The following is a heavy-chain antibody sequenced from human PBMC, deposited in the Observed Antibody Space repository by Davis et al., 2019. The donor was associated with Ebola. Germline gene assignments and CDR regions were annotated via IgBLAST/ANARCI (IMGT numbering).Heavy chain of an antibody. CDR3: AREGGSYYDSRGYVFDI. D-gene: IGHD3-22*01. CDR2: INPITGGT. J-gene: IGHJ3*02. V-gene: IGHV1-46*01. CDR1: GYRFTSYY. Sequence: ASVKVSCKASGYRFTSYYMHWVRQAPGQGLEWMGIINPITGGTSYAQNFQVRVNMTRDTSTSTVYMELSSLRSEDTAVYYWAREGGSYYDSRGYVFDIWGQGTMVKVSS.